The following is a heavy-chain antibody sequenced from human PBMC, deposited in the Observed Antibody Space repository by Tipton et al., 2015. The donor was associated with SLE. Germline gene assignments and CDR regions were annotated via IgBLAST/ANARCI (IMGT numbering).Heavy chain of an antibody. V-gene: IGHV3-7*01. CDR3: ARALLGYCSSTSCYTSPLGY. Sequence: GSLRLSCAASGFTVSSNYMSWVRQAPGKGLEWVANIKQDGSEKYYVDSVKGRFTISRDNAKNSLYLQMNSLRAEDTAVYYCARALLGYCSSTSCYTSPLGYWGQGTLVTVSS. D-gene: IGHD2-2*02. J-gene: IGHJ4*02. CDR2: IKQDGSEK. CDR1: GFTVSSNY.